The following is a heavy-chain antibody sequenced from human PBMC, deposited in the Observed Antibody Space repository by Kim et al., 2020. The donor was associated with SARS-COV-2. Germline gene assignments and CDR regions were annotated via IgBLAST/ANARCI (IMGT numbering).Heavy chain of an antibody. V-gene: IGHV1-69*13. D-gene: IGHD4-17*01. Sequence: SVKVSCKASGGTFSSYAISWVRQAPGQGLEWMGGIIPIFGTANYAQKFQGRVTITADESTSTAYMELSSLRSEDTAVYYCARERYGDSGPTYYYYGMDVWGQGTTVTVSS. CDR3: ARERYGDSGPTYYYYGMDV. CDR1: GGTFSSYA. J-gene: IGHJ6*02. CDR2: IIPIFGTA.